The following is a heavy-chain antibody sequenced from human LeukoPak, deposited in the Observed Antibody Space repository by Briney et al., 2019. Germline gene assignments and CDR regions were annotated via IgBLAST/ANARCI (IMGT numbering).Heavy chain of an antibody. J-gene: IGHJ5*02. CDR1: GGSFSGYH. V-gene: IGHV4-34*01. Sequence: SETLSLTCAVYGGSFSGYHWSWIRQSAGKGLEWIGEINHSGSTNYNPSLKSRVTISVDTSKNQFSLKLTSVTAADTAVYYCASSTIFGVVANWFDPWGQGMLVTVSS. D-gene: IGHD3-3*01. CDR2: INHSGST. CDR3: ASSTIFGVVANWFDP.